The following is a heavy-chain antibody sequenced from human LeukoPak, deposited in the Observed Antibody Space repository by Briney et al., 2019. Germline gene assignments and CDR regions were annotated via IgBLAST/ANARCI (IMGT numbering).Heavy chain of an antibody. CDR3: ARAGGYCGRISCPYYFDY. D-gene: IGHD2-15*01. J-gene: IGHJ4*02. V-gene: IGHV1-2*02. CDR2: INPNSGGT. CDR1: GYTFTGYY. Sequence: ASVKVSCKASGYTFTGYYMHWVRQAPGQGLEWMGWINPNSGGTNYAQKFQGRVTMTRDTSISTAYMELSSLRSEDTAVYYCARAGGYCGRISCPYYFDYWGQGSLVAVPS.